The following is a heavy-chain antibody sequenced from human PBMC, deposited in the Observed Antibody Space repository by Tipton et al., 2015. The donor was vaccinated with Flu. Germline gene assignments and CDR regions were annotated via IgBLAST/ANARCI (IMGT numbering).Heavy chain of an antibody. D-gene: IGHD3-9*01. V-gene: IGHV4-38-2*01. J-gene: IGHJ5*02. CDR2: IYHSGST. CDR1: GYSISSGYY. CDR3: ARGDVLRYFDWSYWFDP. Sequence: TLSLTCAVSGYSISSGYYWGWIRQPPGKGLEWIGSIYHSGSTYYNPSLKSRVTISVDTSKNHFSLKLSSVSAADTAVYYCARGDVLRYFDWSYWFDPWGQGTLVTVSS.